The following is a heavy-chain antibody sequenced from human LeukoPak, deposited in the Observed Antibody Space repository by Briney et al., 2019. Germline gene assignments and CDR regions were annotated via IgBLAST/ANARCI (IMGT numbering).Heavy chain of an antibody. CDR3: ANNFDY. CDR1: GFTFSNYG. CDR2: LWHDGSNK. Sequence: GGSLRLSCAASGFTFSNYGMHWVRQAPGKGLEWVAVLWHDGSNKYYADSVKGRFTISRDNSKNMLYLEMNSLRADDTAVYYCANNFDYWGQGTLVTVSS. J-gene: IGHJ4*02. V-gene: IGHV3-33*06.